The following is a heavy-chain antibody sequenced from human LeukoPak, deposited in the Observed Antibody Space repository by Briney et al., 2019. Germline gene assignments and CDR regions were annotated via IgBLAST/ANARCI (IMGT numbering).Heavy chain of an antibody. V-gene: IGHV3-21*01. Sequence: GGSLRLSCAASGFTFSSYSMNWVRQAPGKGLGWVSSISSSSSYIYYADSVKGRFTISRDNAKNSLYLQMNSLRAEDTAVYYCAREKFLEWYAVAGTFGYFDYWGQGTLVTVSS. CDR1: GFTFSSYS. CDR2: ISSSSSYI. D-gene: IGHD6-19*01. CDR3: AREKFLEWYAVAGTFGYFDY. J-gene: IGHJ4*02.